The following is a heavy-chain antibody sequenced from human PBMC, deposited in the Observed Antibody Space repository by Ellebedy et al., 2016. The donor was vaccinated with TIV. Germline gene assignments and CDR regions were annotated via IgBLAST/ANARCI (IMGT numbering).Heavy chain of an antibody. CDR1: GGSFRDYY. Sequence: MPSETLSLTCAVYGGSFRDYYWSWIHQPPGKGLEWIGEIDHGGSTNYNPSLKSRVTISVDTSKNQFSLKLSSVTAADTAVYYCASGYYDSSGYPLDYFDYWGQGTRVTVSS. V-gene: IGHV4-34*01. D-gene: IGHD3-22*01. J-gene: IGHJ4*02. CDR3: ASGYYDSSGYPLDYFDY. CDR2: IDHGGST.